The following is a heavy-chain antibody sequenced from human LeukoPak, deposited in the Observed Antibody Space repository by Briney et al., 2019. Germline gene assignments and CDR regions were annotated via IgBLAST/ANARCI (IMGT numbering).Heavy chain of an antibody. CDR2: INHSGST. D-gene: IGHD1-26*01. CDR1: GGSFSGYY. Sequence: SETLSLTCAVYGGSFSGYYWRWIRQPPGKGLEWIGKINHSGSTNYNPSLKSRVTISVDTSKNQFSLKLSSVTAADTAVYYCARGRDYYSYYYYYYMDVWGKGTTVTVSS. V-gene: IGHV4-34*01. J-gene: IGHJ6*03. CDR3: ARGRDYYSYYYYYYMDV.